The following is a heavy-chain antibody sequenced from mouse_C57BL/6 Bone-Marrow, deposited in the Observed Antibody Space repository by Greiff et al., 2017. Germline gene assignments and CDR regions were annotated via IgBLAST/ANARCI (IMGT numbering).Heavy chain of an antibody. D-gene: IGHD1-1*01. CDR1: GYTFTSYW. J-gene: IGHJ2*01. CDR2: IHPNSGST. CDR3: ERGGYYGSSHLDY. Sequence: VQLQQSGAELVKPGASVKLSCKASGYTFTSYWLHWVKQRPGQGLEWIGMIHPNSGSTNYNEKFKSKATLTVDNSSSTAYMQLSSLTSEDSAVYYGERGGYYGSSHLDYGGQGTTLTGSS. V-gene: IGHV1-64*01.